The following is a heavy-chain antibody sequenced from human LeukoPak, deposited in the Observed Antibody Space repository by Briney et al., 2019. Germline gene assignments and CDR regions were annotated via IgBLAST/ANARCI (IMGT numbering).Heavy chain of an antibody. CDR1: GFTFSSYW. J-gene: IGHJ4*02. CDR2: IKQDGSDK. CDR3: ATDFAEAFDY. V-gene: IGHV3-7*01. Sequence: PGGSLRLSCEVSGFTFSSYWMNWVRQAPGKGLEWVANIKQDGSDKYYVDSVKGRFTISRDNAKNSLYLQMNSLRAEDTAVYYCATDFAEAFDYWGQGTLVTVSS.